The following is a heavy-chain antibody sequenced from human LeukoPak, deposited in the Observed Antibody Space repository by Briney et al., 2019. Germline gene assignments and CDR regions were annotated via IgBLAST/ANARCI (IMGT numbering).Heavy chain of an antibody. CDR1: GFTFSNSA. J-gene: IGHJ4*02. D-gene: IGHD3-22*01. CDR3: AKDTSPIVVVINFDY. V-gene: IGHV3-23*01. CDR2: FTRNDETT. Sequence: RPGGSLRLSCAASGFTFSNSAMSWVRQAPGKGLEWVSGFTRNDETTSYADSVKGRFTISRDNSKNTLYLQMNSLRAEDTAVYYCAKDTSPIVVVINFDYWGQGTLVTVSS.